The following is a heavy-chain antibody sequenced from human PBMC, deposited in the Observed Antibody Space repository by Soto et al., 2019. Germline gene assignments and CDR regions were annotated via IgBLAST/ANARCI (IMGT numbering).Heavy chain of an antibody. CDR2: VSGYNDKT. D-gene: IGHD2-21*01. J-gene: IGHJ4*02. CDR3: ARDFYPVAYFFDY. V-gene: IGHV1-18*04. CDR1: GYTFTNHG. Sequence: QVQLVQSGAELKKPGASVKVSCKASGYTFTNHGISWVRQAPGKGLEWVGWVSGYNDKTKSAQKFQGRVTMTTDTSTNTAYMALRSLRSDDTAVYFCARDFYPVAYFFDYWGQGTLVTVSS.